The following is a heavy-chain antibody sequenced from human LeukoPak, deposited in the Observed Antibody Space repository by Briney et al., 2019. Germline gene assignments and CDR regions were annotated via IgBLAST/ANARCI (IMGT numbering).Heavy chain of an antibody. CDR1: GFTFSSYA. CDR2: ISGSGGST. D-gene: IGHD3-22*01. V-gene: IGHV3-23*01. J-gene: IGHJ5*02. CDR3: ARCYDSSGYGWFDP. Sequence: PGGSLRLSCAASGFTFSSYAMSWVRQAPGKGLEWVSAISGSGGSTYYADSVKGRFTISRDNSKNTLYLQMNSLRAEDTAVYYCARCYDSSGYGWFDPWGQGTLVTVSS.